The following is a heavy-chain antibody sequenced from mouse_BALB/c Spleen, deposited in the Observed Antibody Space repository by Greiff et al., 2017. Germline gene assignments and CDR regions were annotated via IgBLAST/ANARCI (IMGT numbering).Heavy chain of an antibody. V-gene: IGHV1-20*02. D-gene: IGHD2-3*01. J-gene: IGHJ4*01. CDR3: ARSMITNYAMDY. Sequence: EVQLQQSGPELVKPGASVKISCKASGYSFTGYFMNWVMQSHGKSLEWIGRINPYNGDTFYNQKFKGKATLTVDKSSSTAHMELRSLASEDSAVYYCARSMITNYAMDYWGQGTSVTVSS. CDR1: GYSFTGYF. CDR2: INPYNGDT.